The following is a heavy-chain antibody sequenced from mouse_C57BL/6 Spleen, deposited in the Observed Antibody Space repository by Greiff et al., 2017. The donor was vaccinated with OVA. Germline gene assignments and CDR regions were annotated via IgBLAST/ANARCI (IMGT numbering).Heavy chain of an antibody. V-gene: IGHV1-52*01. Sequence: QVQLQQPGAELVRPGSSVKLSCKASGYTFTSYWMHWVKQRPIQGLEWIGNIDPSDSETHYNQKFKDKATLTVNTSSSTAYMQLSSLTSEDSAVYACACSGCYGWYFDVWGTGTTVTVSS. D-gene: IGHD1-1*02. CDR1: GYTFTSYW. J-gene: IGHJ1*03. CDR2: IDPSDSET. CDR3: ACSGCYGWYFDV.